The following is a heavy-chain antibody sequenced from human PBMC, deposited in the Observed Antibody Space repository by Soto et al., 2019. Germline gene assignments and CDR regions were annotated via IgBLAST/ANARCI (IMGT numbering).Heavy chain of an antibody. J-gene: IGHJ4*02. CDR1: GGSLSTYH. CDR2: IYYSRST. Sequence: SETLSLTCTVSGGSLSTYHWSWIRQPPGKGLEWIGYIYYSRSTNYNPSLKSRVTISVDTSKNQFSLKLSSVTAADTAVYYCAREWRDSSGSNPFDLWGLGTLVTVSS. V-gene: IGHV4-59*01. D-gene: IGHD3-22*01. CDR3: AREWRDSSGSNPFDL.